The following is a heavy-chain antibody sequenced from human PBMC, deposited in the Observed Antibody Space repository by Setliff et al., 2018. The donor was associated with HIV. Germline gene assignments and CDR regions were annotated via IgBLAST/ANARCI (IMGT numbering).Heavy chain of an antibody. CDR3: ARDPSGSDAFDI. CDR1: GGSIISSNW. CDR2: IYHSGTT. J-gene: IGHJ3*02. V-gene: IGHV4-4*02. Sequence: PSETLSLTCAVSGGSIISSNWWSWVRQPPGKGLEWIGEIYHSGTTNYNPSLKSRVTISLDKSKNQFSLKLSSVTAADTAVYFCARDPSGSDAFDIWCQGTMVTVSS. D-gene: IGHD6-6*01.